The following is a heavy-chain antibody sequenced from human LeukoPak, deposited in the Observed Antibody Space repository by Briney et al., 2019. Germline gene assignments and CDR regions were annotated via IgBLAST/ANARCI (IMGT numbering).Heavy chain of an antibody. V-gene: IGHV4-61*02. J-gene: IGHJ4*02. Sequence: PSETLSLTCTGSGGSISSGSYYWSWIRQPAGKGLEWIGRIYTSGSTNYNPSLKSRVTISVDTSKNQFSLKLSSVTAADTAVYYCARADSSGWWPPSFDYWGQGTLVTVSS. CDR2: IYTSGST. D-gene: IGHD6-19*01. CDR1: GGSISSGSYY. CDR3: ARADSSGWWPPSFDY.